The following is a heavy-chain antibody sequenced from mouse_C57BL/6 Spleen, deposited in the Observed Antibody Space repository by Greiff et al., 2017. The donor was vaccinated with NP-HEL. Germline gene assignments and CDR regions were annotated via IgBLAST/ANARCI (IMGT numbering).Heavy chain of an antibody. CDR1: GFTFSDYG. Sequence: DVQLVESGGGLVKPGGSLKLSCAASGFTFSDYGMHWVRQAPEKGLEWVAYISSGSSTIYYADTVKGRFTISRDNAKNTLFLQMTSLRSEDTAMYYCARPGYYGYYAMDYWGQGTSVTVSS. CDR3: ARPGYYGYYAMDY. CDR2: ISSGSSTI. D-gene: IGHD1-1*01. J-gene: IGHJ4*01. V-gene: IGHV5-17*01.